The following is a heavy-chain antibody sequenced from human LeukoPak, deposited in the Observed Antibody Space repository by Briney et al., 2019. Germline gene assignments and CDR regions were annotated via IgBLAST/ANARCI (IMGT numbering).Heavy chain of an antibody. Sequence: SETLSLTCTVSGGSMSNNYWSWIRQPPGKGPEWIGYIYYSGSTNYNPSLRSRLTISVDTSQNQFSLKLTSVTAADTAVYYCARRTTTFFDYWGQGTLVTVSS. D-gene: IGHD1-1*01. V-gene: IGHV4-59*12. J-gene: IGHJ4*02. CDR1: GGSMSNNY. CDR3: ARRTTTFFDY. CDR2: IYYSGST.